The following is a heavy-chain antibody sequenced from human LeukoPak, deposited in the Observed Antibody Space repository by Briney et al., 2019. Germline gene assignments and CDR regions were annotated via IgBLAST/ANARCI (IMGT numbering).Heavy chain of an antibody. Sequence: EGSLRLSCAASGFTFSSYAMHWVRQAPGKGLEWVAVISYGGSNKYYADSVKGRFTISRDNSKNTLYLQMNSLRAEDTAVYYCARSSSRYGMDVWGQGTTVTVSS. CDR3: ARSSSRYGMDV. V-gene: IGHV3-30-3*01. D-gene: IGHD6-6*01. J-gene: IGHJ6*02. CDR1: GFTFSSYA. CDR2: ISYGGSNK.